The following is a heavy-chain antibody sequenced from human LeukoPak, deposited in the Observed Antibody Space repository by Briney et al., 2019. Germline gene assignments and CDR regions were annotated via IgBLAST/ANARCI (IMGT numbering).Heavy chain of an antibody. CDR1: GYTFTSYY. CDR2: INPSGGST. Sequence: ASVKVSCKASGYTFTSYYMRWVRQAPGQGLEWMGIINPSGGSTSYAQKFQGRVTMTRDMSTSTVYMELSSLRSEDTAVYYCARDYCSGGSCYSPPDYWGQGTLVTVSS. V-gene: IGHV1-46*01. CDR3: ARDYCSGGSCYSPPDY. J-gene: IGHJ4*02. D-gene: IGHD2-15*01.